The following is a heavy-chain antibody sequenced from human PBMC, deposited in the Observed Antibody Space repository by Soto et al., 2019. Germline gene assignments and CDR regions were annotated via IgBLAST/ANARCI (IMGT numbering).Heavy chain of an antibody. CDR3: ASYPTSHSYFDY. CDR1: GFIFTSYA. J-gene: IGHJ4*02. CDR2: ISGGGGST. V-gene: IGHV3-23*01. Sequence: PGGSLRLSCTASGFIFTSYAMSWVRQAPGKGLEWVSTISGGGGSTYYADSVKGRLTISRDNSKNTLYLQINSLTAEDTAVYYCASYPTSHSYFDYWGQGTLVTVSS. D-gene: IGHD2-2*01.